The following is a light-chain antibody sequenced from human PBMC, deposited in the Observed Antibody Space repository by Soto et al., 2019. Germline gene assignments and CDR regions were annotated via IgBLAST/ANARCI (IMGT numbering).Light chain of an antibody. V-gene: IGLV2-14*01. CDR3: SSYTSSSTLL. CDR1: SSDAGGYNY. J-gene: IGLJ3*02. CDR2: EVN. Sequence: QSVLTQPASVSGSPGQSITISCTGTSSDAGGYNYVSWYQQHPGKAPKLMIYEVNNRPSGVSNRFSGSKSGNTASLSISGXQAEDEADYYCSSYTSSSTLLFGGGTRSPS.